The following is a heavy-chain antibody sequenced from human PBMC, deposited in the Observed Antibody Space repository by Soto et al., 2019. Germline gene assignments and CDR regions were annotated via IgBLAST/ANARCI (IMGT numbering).Heavy chain of an antibody. CDR2: INAGNGNT. D-gene: IGHD3-10*01. J-gene: IGHJ4*02. CDR3: ARGRKETMVRALYYFDY. CDR1: GYTFTSYA. Sequence: ASVKVSCKASGYTFTSYAMHWVRQAPGQRLEWMGWINAGNGNTKYSQKFQGRVTITRDTSASTAYMELSSLRSEDTAVYYCARGRKETMVRALYYFDYWGQGTLVTVSS. V-gene: IGHV1-3*01.